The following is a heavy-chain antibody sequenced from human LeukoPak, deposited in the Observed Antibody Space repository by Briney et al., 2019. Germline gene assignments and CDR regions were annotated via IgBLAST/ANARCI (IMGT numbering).Heavy chain of an antibody. CDR1: GYTFAGYY. J-gene: IGHJ6*03. CDR3: ARGAVGCSSTSCSDEEGYYYYYMDV. D-gene: IGHD2-2*01. CDR2: INPNSGGT. Sequence: ASVKVSCKASGYTFAGYYMHWVRQAPGQGIEWMGWINPNSGGTNYAQKFQGRVTMTRDTSISTAYMELSRLRSDDTAVYYCARGAVGCSSTSCSDEEGYYYYYMDVWGKGTTVTVSS. V-gene: IGHV1-2*02.